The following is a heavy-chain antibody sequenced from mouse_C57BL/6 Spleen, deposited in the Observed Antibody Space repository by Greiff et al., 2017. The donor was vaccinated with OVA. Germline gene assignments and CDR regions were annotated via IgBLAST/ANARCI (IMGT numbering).Heavy chain of an antibody. J-gene: IGHJ1*03. Sequence: EVQLQQSGPELVKPGASVKISCKASGYTFTDYYMNWVTQSHGKSLEWIGDINHNNGGTSYNQKFKGQATLTVDKSSSTAYMELRSRTSEDSAVYYCARGPMVTRGGSYWYFDVWGTGTTVTVSS. CDR1: GYTFTDYY. CDR2: INHNNGGT. V-gene: IGHV1-26*01. CDR3: ARGPMVTRGGSYWYFDV. D-gene: IGHD2-2*01.